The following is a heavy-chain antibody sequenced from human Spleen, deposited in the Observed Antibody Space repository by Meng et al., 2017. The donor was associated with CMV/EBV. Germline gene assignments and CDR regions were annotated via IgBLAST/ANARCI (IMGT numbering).Heavy chain of an antibody. D-gene: IGHD6-13*01. CDR3: FSPGYSSSWYLGGGMDV. Sequence: ILSLTCTVLGGSINSADYYWSWIRQPPGKGLEWIGYIYYSGSTYYNPSLKSRVTISIDTSKNQFSLKLSSVTAADTAVYYCFSPGYSSSWYLGGGMDVWGQGATVTVSS. CDR1: GGSINSADYY. CDR2: IYYSGST. J-gene: IGHJ6*02. V-gene: IGHV4-30-4*03.